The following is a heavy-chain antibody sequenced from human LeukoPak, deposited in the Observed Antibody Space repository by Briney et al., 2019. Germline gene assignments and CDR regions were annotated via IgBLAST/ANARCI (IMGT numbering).Heavy chain of an antibody. J-gene: IGHJ4*02. CDR1: GGTFSSYA. Sequence: SVKVSCKASGGTFSSYAISWVRQAPGQGLEWMGGIIPIFGTANYAQKFQGRVTFTADESTSTACMELSSLRSEDTAVYYCARDLWFKADYGADGYFDYWGQGTLVTVSS. D-gene: IGHD4-17*01. CDR3: ARDLWFKADYGADGYFDY. CDR2: IIPIFGTA. V-gene: IGHV1-69*13.